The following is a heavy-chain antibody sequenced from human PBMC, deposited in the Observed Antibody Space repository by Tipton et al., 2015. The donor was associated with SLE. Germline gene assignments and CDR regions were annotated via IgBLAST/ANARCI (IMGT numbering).Heavy chain of an antibody. CDR3: ARVLAARPWVGDY. CDR2: ISSSSSYI. D-gene: IGHD6-6*01. Sequence: GSLRLSCAVSGFTFSSYSMSWVRQAPGKGPEWVSSISSSSSYIYYADSVKGRFTISRDNAKNSLYLQMNSLRAEDTAVYYCARVLAARPWVGDYWGQGTLVTVSS. V-gene: IGHV3-21*03. J-gene: IGHJ4*02. CDR1: GFTFSSYS.